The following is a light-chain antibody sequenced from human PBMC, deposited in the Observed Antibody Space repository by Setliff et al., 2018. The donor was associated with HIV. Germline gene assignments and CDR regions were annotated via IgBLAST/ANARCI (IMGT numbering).Light chain of an antibody. Sequence: QSVLTQPPSASGTPGQRVTISCSGGSSNIGSNYVYWFQLLPGTAPKLLIYYDNQRPSAVPDRFSGSKSGTSASLAISGLRSGDEAHYYCAAWDNRLSGYFFAAGTKVTVL. CDR3: AAWDNRLSGYF. J-gene: IGLJ1*01. CDR2: YDN. V-gene: IGLV1-47*02. CDR1: SSNIGSNY.